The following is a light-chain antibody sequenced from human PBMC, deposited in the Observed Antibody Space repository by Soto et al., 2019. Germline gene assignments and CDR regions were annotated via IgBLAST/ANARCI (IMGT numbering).Light chain of an antibody. CDR2: KAS. V-gene: IGKV1-5*03. J-gene: IGKJ1*01. Sequence: DIQMTQSPSTLSASVGDRVTITCRASQSISSWLAWYQQKPGKAPKLLIYKASSLESGVPSSFSGSGSGTEFTLTISSLQHDDFATYYCQQYNDYPWTFGPGTKVEIK. CDR1: QSISSW. CDR3: QQYNDYPWT.